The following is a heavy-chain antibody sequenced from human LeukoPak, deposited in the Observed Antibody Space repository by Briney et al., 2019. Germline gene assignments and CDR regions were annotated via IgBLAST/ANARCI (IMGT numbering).Heavy chain of an antibody. CDR2: IWDSGTVE. CDR1: GFTFSDSG. Sequence: GGSLRLSCVGSGFTFSDSGMHWVRQAPGKGLEWVTIIWDSGTVEYYADSVKGRFTVSRDNSKNTLYLQMNSLRAEDTAVYYCARDFGSWGNWFDPWGQGTLVTVSS. CDR3: ARDFGSWGNWFDP. V-gene: IGHV3-33*08. J-gene: IGHJ5*02. D-gene: IGHD6-13*01.